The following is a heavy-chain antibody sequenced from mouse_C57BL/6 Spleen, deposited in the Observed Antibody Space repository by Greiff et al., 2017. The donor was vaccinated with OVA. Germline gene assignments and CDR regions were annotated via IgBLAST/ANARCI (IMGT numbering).Heavy chain of an antibody. J-gene: IGHJ4*01. CDR2: IYPGNGDT. CDR1: GYTFTSYN. V-gene: IGHV1-12*01. CDR3: ARLLITTVVEDAMDY. Sequence: LQQSGAELVRPGASVKMSCKASGYTFTSYNMHWVKQTPRQGLEWIGAIYPGNGDTSYNQKFKGKATLTVDKSSSTAYMQLSSLTSEDSAVYFCARLLITTVVEDAMDYWGQGTSVTVSS. D-gene: IGHD1-1*01.